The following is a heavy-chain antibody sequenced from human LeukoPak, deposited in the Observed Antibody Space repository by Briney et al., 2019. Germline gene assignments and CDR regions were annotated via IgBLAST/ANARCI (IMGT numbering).Heavy chain of an antibody. Sequence: TSETLSLTCAVYGGSFSGYYWSWLRQPPGKGLEWIGYIYHSGSTNYNPSLKSRVTISLDTSKKHFSLMLSSVTAADTAVYYCVRGHLVGGWFKYDSFDIWGQGTMVSVSS. CDR3: VRGHLVGGWFKYDSFDI. CDR2: IYHSGST. D-gene: IGHD6-19*01. V-gene: IGHV4-59*01. CDR1: GGSFSGYY. J-gene: IGHJ3*02.